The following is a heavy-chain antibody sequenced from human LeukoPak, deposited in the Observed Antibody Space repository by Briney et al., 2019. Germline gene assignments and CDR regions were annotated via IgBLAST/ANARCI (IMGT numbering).Heavy chain of an antibody. Sequence: EASAKVSCKVSGYTLTELSMHWVRQAPGKGLEWMGGFDPEDGETIYAQKFQGRVTMTEDTSTDTAYMELSSLRSEDTAVYYCATGRIAAAGEGWGAFDIWGQGTMVTVSS. D-gene: IGHD6-13*01. V-gene: IGHV1-24*01. CDR2: FDPEDGET. J-gene: IGHJ3*02. CDR1: GYTLTELS. CDR3: ATGRIAAAGEGWGAFDI.